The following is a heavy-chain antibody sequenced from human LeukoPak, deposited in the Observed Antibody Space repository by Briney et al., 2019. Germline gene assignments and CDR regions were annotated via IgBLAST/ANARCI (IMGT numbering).Heavy chain of an antibody. CDR2: ISSSSSYI. J-gene: IGHJ5*02. CDR3: ARSALAMVRGKPNPMIT. Sequence: GGSLRLSCAASGFTFSSYSMNWVRQAPGKGLEWVSSISSSSSYIYYADSVKGRFTISRDNAKNSLYLQMNSLRAEDTAVYYCARSALAMVRGKPNPMITWGQGALVTVSS. V-gene: IGHV3-21*01. D-gene: IGHD3-10*01. CDR1: GFTFSSYS.